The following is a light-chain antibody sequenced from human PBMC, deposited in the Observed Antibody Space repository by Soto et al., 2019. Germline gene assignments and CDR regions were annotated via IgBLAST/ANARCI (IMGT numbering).Light chain of an antibody. V-gene: IGKV1-5*03. CDR2: KAS. Sequence: DLPMTQSPSTLSASLGDRVTITCRASQSISSWLAWYQQKPGKAPKLLIYKASTLKSGVPSRFSGSGSGTEFTLTISSLQPDDFATYYCQHYNSYSEAFGQGTKVDI. CDR3: QHYNSYSEA. CDR1: QSISSW. J-gene: IGKJ1*01.